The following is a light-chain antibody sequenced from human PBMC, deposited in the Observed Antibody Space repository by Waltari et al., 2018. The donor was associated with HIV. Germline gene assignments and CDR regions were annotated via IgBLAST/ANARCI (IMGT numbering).Light chain of an antibody. CDR2: RNN. CDR3: AAWDDRLSGRL. Sequence: QSVLAQPRSVSGTPGQRVNISCSGSSSNVRNNYVYWYQQVPGSAPKLLIYRNNQRPSGVPDRFAGSKSGTSAALAIGGLRTEDEAEYYCAAWDDRLSGRLFGGGTKVTVL. CDR1: SSNVRNNY. J-gene: IGLJ2*01. V-gene: IGLV1-47*01.